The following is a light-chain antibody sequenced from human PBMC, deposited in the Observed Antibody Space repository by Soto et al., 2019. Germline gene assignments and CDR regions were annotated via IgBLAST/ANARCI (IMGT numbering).Light chain of an antibody. V-gene: IGKV1-5*01. Sequence: DIQLTQTPSTLSASVGDEVTITCQASQTISRWLAWYQQKPGEAPKLLIYDASALPRGVPSRFSGSGSGTKFTLTIASLQPDDFATYYCQQYETFSGTFGPGTKVDIK. CDR3: QQYETFSGT. CDR1: QTISRW. CDR2: DAS. J-gene: IGKJ1*01.